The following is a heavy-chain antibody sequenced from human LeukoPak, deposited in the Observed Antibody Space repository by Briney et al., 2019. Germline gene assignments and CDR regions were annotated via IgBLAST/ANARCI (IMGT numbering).Heavy chain of an antibody. V-gene: IGHV4-30-2*01. CDR1: GGSISSGGYS. D-gene: IGHD3-9*01. Sequence: SETLSLTCAVSGGSISSGGYSWSWIRQPPGKGLEWIGYIYHSGSTYYNPSLKSRVTISVDRSKNQFSLNLNSVNAADTAVYYCARADILTGYSYWYFDLWGRGTLVTVSS. CDR2: IYHSGST. CDR3: ARADILTGYSYWYFDL. J-gene: IGHJ2*01.